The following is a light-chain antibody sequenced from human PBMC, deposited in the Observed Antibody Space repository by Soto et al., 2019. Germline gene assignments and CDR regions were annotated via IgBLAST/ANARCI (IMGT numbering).Light chain of an antibody. V-gene: IGKV1-39*01. CDR1: QSISTY. CDR3: QQSYSNTQT. CDR2: VAS. J-gene: IGKJ1*01. Sequence: DIKMNQSPSSLSASVGDRVTITCRASQSISTYLNWYQQKPGKAPKLLILVASTLPSGVPSRFSGSGSGTDFTLTISSLQPEDFATYYCQQSYSNTQTFGQGTKVDI.